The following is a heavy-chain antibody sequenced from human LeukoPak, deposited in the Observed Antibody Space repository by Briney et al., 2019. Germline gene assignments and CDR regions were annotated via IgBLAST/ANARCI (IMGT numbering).Heavy chain of an antibody. Sequence: PSQTLSLTCTVSGGSISSGGYYWSWIRQPPGKGLEWIGYIYHSGSTYYNPSLKSRVTISVDRSKNQFSLKLSSVTAADTAVYYCARDVSPWVPRDYYYYMDVWGKGTTVTVSS. CDR3: ARDVSPWVPRDYYYYMDV. J-gene: IGHJ6*03. D-gene: IGHD1-1*01. CDR2: IYHSGST. V-gene: IGHV4-30-2*01. CDR1: GGSISSGGYY.